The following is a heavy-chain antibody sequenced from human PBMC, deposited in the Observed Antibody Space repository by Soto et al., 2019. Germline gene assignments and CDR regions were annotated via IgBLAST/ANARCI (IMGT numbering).Heavy chain of an antibody. D-gene: IGHD6-25*01. Sequence: GGSLRLSCAASGFTFSSYGMHWVRQAPGKGLEWVADISSSRSNIHYADSVKGRFTISRDNAKNSLYLQMNSLRADDTAVYYCARDREGDGYNFDYWGQGTLVTVSS. CDR1: GFTFSSYG. CDR2: ISSSRSNI. V-gene: IGHV3-48*01. J-gene: IGHJ4*02. CDR3: ARDREGDGYNFDY.